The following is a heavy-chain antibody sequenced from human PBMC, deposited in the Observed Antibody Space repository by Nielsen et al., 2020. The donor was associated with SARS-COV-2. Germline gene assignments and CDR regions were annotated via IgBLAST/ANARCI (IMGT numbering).Heavy chain of an antibody. D-gene: IGHD5-18*01. Sequence: GGSLRLSCVASGFTFDDFAMHWVRQAPGKGLEWVSIISWNSGSTDYSDSVNGRFTISRDNAKNSLYLQMNSLRAEDTAVYYCAKDGNSYGYGDAFDIWGQGTMVTVSS. CDR1: GFTFDDFA. J-gene: IGHJ3*02. CDR3: AKDGNSYGYGDAFDI. V-gene: IGHV3-9*01. CDR2: ISWNSGST.